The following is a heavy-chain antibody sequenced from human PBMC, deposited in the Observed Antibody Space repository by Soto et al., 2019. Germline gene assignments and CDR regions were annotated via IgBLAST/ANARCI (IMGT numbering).Heavy chain of an antibody. D-gene: IGHD5-18*01. V-gene: IGHV3-33*01. CDR3: ARDSYGFDC. Sequence: GGSLRLSCAASGFTFSSYGMHWVRQAPGKGLEWVAVIWYDGSNKYYADSVKGRFTISRDNSKNTLYLQMNSLRAEGTALNYCARDSYGFDCWGQGTLVTVS. CDR1: GFTFSSYG. CDR2: IWYDGSNK. J-gene: IGHJ4*02.